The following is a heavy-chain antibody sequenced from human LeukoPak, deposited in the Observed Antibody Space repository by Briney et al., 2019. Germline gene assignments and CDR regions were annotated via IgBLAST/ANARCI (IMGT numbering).Heavy chain of an antibody. V-gene: IGHV1-2*02. Sequence: ASVKVSCKASGYTFTGYYMHWVRQAPGQGLEWMGWINPNSGGTNYAQKFQGRVTMTRDTSISTAYMELSRLRSDDTVVYYCASVLGYCSGGSCYLPRYWGQGTLVTVSS. J-gene: IGHJ4*02. CDR2: INPNSGGT. CDR1: GYTFTGYY. D-gene: IGHD2-15*01. CDR3: ASVLGYCSGGSCYLPRY.